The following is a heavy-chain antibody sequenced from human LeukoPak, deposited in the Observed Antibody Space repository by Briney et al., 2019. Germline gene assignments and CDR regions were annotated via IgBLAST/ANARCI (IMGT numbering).Heavy chain of an antibody. D-gene: IGHD2-8*01. J-gene: IGHJ4*02. CDR1: GYTFTSYD. V-gene: IGHV1-8*01. CDR2: MNPNSGNT. CDR3: ARGVSDYFDY. Sequence: ASVKVSCKASGYTFTSYDINWVRQATGQGLEWMGWMNPNSGNTGYAQKFQGRVTMTRDTSTSTVYMELSSLRSEDTAVYYCARGVSDYFDYWGQGTLVTVSS.